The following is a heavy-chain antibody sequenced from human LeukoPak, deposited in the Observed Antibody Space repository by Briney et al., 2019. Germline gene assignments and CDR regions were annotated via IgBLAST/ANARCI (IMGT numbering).Heavy chain of an antibody. V-gene: IGHV4-38-2*01. J-gene: IGHJ4*02. CDR3: ARVLPVPSLLDY. CDR2: FFQSEKS. D-gene: IGHD2/OR15-2a*01. CDR1: GHSITRGYY. Sequence: PSETLSLTCAISGHSITRGYYWSWFRQSPGKGLEWIATFFQSEKSFYNASLKSRVIMSLDTSKSQFSLNLTSVTAADTAVYYCARVLPVPSLLDYCGQGTHVTVSS.